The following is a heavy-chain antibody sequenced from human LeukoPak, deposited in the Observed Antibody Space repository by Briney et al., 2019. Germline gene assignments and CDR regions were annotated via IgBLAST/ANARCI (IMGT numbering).Heavy chain of an antibody. V-gene: IGHV1-3*04. D-gene: IGHD1-26*01. Sequence: ASVKVSCTASGYIFTSYAMHWVRQAPGQRLEWMGWINTGNGNTKYSQKFQGRVTITRDTSASTAYMELSSLRSEDTAVYYCARDNIVGATHDFWGQGTLVTVSS. CDR3: ARDNIVGATHDF. CDR2: INTGNGNT. J-gene: IGHJ4*02. CDR1: GYIFTSYA.